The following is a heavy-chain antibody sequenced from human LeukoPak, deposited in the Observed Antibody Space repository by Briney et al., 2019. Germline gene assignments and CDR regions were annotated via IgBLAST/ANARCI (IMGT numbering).Heavy chain of an antibody. CDR1: GYTFTSYG. CDR3: ARDPSRNYYYDSSGYYYD. V-gene: IGHV1-18*01. D-gene: IGHD3-22*01. CDR2: ISAYNGNT. J-gene: IGHJ4*02. Sequence: ASVTVSCKASGYTFTSYGISWVRQAPGQGLEWMGWISAYNGNTNYAQKLQGRVTMTTDTSTSTAYMELRSLRSDDTAVYYCARDPSRNYYYDSSGYYYDWGQGTLVTVSS.